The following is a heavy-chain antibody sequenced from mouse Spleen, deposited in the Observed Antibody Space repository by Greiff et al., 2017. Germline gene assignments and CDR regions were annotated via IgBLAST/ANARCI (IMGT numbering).Heavy chain of an antibody. Sequence: VQRVESGPELVKPGASVKMSCKASGYTFTSYWITWVKQRPGQGLEWIGDIYPGSGSTNYNEKFKSKATLTVDTSSSTAYMQLSSLTSEDSAVYYCARDPFAYWGQGTLVTVSA. CDR2: IYPGSGST. CDR1: GYTFTSYW. J-gene: IGHJ3*01. CDR3: ARDPFAY. V-gene: IGHV1-55*01.